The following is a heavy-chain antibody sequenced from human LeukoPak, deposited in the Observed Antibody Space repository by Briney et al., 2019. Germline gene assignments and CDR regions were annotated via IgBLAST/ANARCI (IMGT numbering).Heavy chain of an antibody. CDR1: GGSISSYY. CDR2: IYYSGST. D-gene: IGHD6-13*01. V-gene: IGHV4-59*01. Sequence: PSETLSLTCTVSGGSISSYYWSWIRQPPGKGLEWIGYIYYSGSTNYNPSLKSRVTISVDTSKNQFSLKLSSVTAVDTAVYYCARDGSSWDNWFDPWGQGTLVTVSS. CDR3: ARDGSSWDNWFDP. J-gene: IGHJ5*02.